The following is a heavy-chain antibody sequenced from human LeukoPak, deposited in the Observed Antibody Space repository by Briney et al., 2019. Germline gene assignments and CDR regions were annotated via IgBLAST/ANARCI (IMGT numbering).Heavy chain of an antibody. CDR3: AGGGMWGGYYFDY. V-gene: IGHV3-33*01. D-gene: IGHD3-16*01. CDR2: IWYDGSNN. J-gene: IGHJ4*02. CDR1: GFTFSSYG. Sequence: AGRSLRLSCAASGFTFSSYGTHWVRQAPGKGLGWVAVIWYDGSNNNYADSVKDRFTISRNHSKNTLHLQITSLRTEHPAVYSWAGGGMWGGYYFDYWGQGTLVTVSS.